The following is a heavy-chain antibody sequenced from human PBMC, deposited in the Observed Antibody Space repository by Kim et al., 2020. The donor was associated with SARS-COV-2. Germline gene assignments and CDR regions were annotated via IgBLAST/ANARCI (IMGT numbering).Heavy chain of an antibody. CDR1: GFTFSSYD. CDR3: ARGRSYREGQQLVFYFDY. D-gene: IGHD6-13*01. CDR2: IGTAGDT. Sequence: GGSLRLSCAASGFTFSSYDMHRVRQATGKGLEWVSAIGTAGDTYYPGSVKGRFTISRENAKNSLYLQMNSLRAGDTAVYYCARGRSYREGQQLVFYFDYWGQGTLVTVSS. J-gene: IGHJ4*02. V-gene: IGHV3-13*01.